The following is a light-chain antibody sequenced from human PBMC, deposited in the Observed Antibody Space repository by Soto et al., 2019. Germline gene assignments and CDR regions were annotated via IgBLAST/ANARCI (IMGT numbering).Light chain of an antibody. CDR3: SSYTSNTVI. CDR1: SNDVGAYKF. V-gene: IGLV2-14*01. J-gene: IGLJ2*01. CDR2: EVS. Sequence: QPASVSGSPGQSITISCTGASNDVGAYKFISWYQQQPGKAPKLMIYEVSNRPSGVSNRFSGSKSGNTASLTISGLQAEDEGDYYCSSYTSNTVIFGGGTKLTVL.